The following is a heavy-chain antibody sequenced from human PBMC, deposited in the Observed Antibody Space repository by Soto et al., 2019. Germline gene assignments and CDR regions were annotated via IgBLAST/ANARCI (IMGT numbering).Heavy chain of an antibody. CDR2: IYYSGST. V-gene: IGHV4-31*03. J-gene: IGHJ4*02. CDR3: ARAHMVERISAYDY. Sequence: PSATLSLTCTVSGGSISSGGYYWSWIRQHPGKGLEWIGYIYYSGSTYYNPSLKSRVTISVDTSKNQFSLKLSSVTAADTAVYYCARAHMVERISAYDYWGQGTLVTVSS. D-gene: IGHD3-10*01. CDR1: GGSISSGGYY.